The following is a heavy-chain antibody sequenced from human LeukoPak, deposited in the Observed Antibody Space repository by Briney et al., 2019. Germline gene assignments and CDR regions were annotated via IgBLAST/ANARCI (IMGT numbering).Heavy chain of an antibody. J-gene: IGHJ6*03. CDR3: ARQVGNYDSSGYGPSGYYYYYYMDV. Sequence: GESLKISCKGSGYSFTSYWVACVRQMPGKGLEWMGTIYPGDSDARYSPSFQGQVTISADKSIRTAYLQWSSLKASDTAMYYCARQVGNYDSSGYGPSGYYYYYYMDVWGKGTTVTVSS. V-gene: IGHV5-51*01. CDR2: IYPGDSDA. CDR1: GYSFTSYW. D-gene: IGHD3-22*01.